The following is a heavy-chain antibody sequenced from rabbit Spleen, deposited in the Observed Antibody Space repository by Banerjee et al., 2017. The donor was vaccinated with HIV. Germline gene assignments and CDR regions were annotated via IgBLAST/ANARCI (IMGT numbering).Heavy chain of an antibody. CDR2: INAITGKA. Sequence: QSLEESGGDLVQPGGSLKLSCTASGFSFSNKAVMCWVRQAPGKGLEWIACINAITGKAVYASWPKGRFTFSKTSSTTVTLQMTSLTAADTATYFCARDTSSSFSSYGMDLWGQGTLVTVS. CDR1: GFSFSNKAV. J-gene: IGHJ6*01. V-gene: IGHV1S40*01. D-gene: IGHD1-1*01. CDR3: ARDTSSSFSSYGMDL.